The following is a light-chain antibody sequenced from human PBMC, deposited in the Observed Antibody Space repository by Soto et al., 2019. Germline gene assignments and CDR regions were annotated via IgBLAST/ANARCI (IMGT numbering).Light chain of an antibody. CDR3: QKYSSVPV. CDR2: AAS. CDR1: QGIRNF. Sequence: DIQMTQSPTSLSASVGDRVTITCRASQGIRNFVAWYQQKPGKAPKLLIYAASTLQSGVPSRFSGSGSGTDVNLTINSLQPEDVATYSCQKYSSVPVFGPGTKVEIK. J-gene: IGKJ3*01. V-gene: IGKV1-27*01.